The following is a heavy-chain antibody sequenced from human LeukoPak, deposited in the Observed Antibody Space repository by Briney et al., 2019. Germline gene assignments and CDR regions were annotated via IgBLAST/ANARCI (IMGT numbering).Heavy chain of an antibody. CDR3: ARVSVATMGDDAFDI. J-gene: IGHJ3*02. Sequence: SETLSLTCTVSGGSISSYYWSWIRQPPGKGLEWIGYIYYSGSTNYNPSLKSRVTISVDTSKNQFSLKLSSVTAADTAVYYCARVSVATMGDDAFDIWGQGTMVTVSS. CDR1: GGSISSYY. CDR2: IYYSGST. V-gene: IGHV4-59*12. D-gene: IGHD5-12*01.